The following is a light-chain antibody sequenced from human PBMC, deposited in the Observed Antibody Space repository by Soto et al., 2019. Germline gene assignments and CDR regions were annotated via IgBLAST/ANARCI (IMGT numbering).Light chain of an antibody. CDR2: STS. Sequence: DIQMTQSPSSLSASVGDRVTITCRASQSISYYLNWYQQKQGRAPRLLIYSTSTLQSGVPSKFSGSASGTDFTLTISSLQPEDFATYYCQQYNSYWTLGQGTKVDIK. CDR1: QSISYY. J-gene: IGKJ1*01. CDR3: QQYNSYWT. V-gene: IGKV1-39*01.